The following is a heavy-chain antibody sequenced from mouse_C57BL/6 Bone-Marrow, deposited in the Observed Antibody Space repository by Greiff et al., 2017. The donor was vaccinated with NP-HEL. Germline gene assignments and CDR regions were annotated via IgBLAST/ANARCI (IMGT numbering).Heavy chain of an antibody. CDR2: INPSTGGT. V-gene: IGHV1-42*01. CDR1: GYSFTGYY. Sequence: EVQLQQSGPELVKPGASVKISCKASGYSFTGYYMNWVKQSPEKSLEWIGEINPSTGGTTYNQKFKAKATLTVDKSSSTAYIQLKSLTSEDSAVYYCARGLITTVVATDYWGQGTTLTVSS. D-gene: IGHD1-1*01. J-gene: IGHJ2*01. CDR3: ARGLITTVVATDY.